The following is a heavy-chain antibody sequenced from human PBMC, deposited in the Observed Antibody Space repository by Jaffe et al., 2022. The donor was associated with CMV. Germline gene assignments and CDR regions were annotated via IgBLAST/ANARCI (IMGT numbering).Heavy chain of an antibody. J-gene: IGHJ6*02. CDR2: IYYSGST. D-gene: IGHD2-15*01. CDR3: ARDPFWGYCSGGSCRPRGYYGMDV. V-gene: IGHV4-31*03. CDR1: GGSISSGGYY. Sequence: QVQLQESGPGLVKPSQTLSLTCTVSGGSISSGGYYWSWIRQHPGKGLEWIGYIYYSGSTYYNPSLKSRVTISVDTSKNQFSLKLSSVTAADTAVYYCARDPFWGYCSGGSCRPRGYYGMDVWGQGTTVTVSS.